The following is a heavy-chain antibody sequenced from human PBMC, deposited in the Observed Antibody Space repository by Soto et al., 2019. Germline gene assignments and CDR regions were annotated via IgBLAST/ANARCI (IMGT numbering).Heavy chain of an antibody. Sequence: QLQLQESGPGLVKPAETLSLKCAVSGGSVSSGNYFWGWIRQPPGKGLEWIGNIYYNGDTYYSPSLKSRVTMSVDTAQNQFSLRLTSVTAADTAVYYCARADRSAFEVWGQGAMVIVSS. V-gene: IGHV4-39*01. CDR2: IYYNGDT. CDR1: GGSVSSGNYF. CDR3: ARADRSAFEV. J-gene: IGHJ3*01.